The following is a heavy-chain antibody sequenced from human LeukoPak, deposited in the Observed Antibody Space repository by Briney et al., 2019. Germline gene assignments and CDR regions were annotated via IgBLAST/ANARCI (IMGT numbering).Heavy chain of an antibody. CDR1: GFSFISYG. V-gene: IGHV3-23*01. Sequence: GGSLRLSCAASGFSFISYGMHWVRQAPGKGLEWVSGISTSGGSSSYADSVKGRFTISRDNPRNTLYMQMNSLRAEDTALYYCAIMHPYYDGSGYWVQWGQGTLVTVSS. D-gene: IGHD3-22*01. CDR3: AIMHPYYDGSGYWVQ. J-gene: IGHJ4*02. CDR2: ISTSGGSS.